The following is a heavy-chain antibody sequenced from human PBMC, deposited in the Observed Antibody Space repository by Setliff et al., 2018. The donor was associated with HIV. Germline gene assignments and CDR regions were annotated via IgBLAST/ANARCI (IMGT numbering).Heavy chain of an antibody. Sequence: GGSLRLSCAAFGFTFSDYAITWVRQAPGKGLEWVSATTSNGRTTDYAESVRGRFILSRDNSGNTLYLQMTSLRAEDTATYYCAKAWGSGYPSFESALMFDVWGQGTLVTVSS. CDR1: GFTFSDYA. V-gene: IGHV3-23*01. D-gene: IGHD3-16*01. J-gene: IGHJ4*02. CDR2: TTSNGRTT. CDR3: AKAWGSGYPSFESALMFDV.